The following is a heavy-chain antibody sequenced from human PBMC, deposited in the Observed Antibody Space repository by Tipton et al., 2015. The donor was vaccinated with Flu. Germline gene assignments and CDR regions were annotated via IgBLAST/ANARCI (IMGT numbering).Heavy chain of an antibody. Sequence: SLRLSCVASGFTFGGYGMYWVRQTPGKGLEWVAIISYDGSDEYYADSVKGRFTISRDNSKNTLYLQMNSLRVEDTAVYYCARQVASATDWFDPWGQGTLVIVSS. D-gene: IGHD2-15*01. CDR3: ARQVASATDWFDP. J-gene: IGHJ5*02. CDR2: ISYDGSDE. CDR1: GFTFGGYG. V-gene: IGHV3-30*03.